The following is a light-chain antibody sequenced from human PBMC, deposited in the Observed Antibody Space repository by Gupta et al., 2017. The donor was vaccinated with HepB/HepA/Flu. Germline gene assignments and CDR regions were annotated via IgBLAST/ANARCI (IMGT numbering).Light chain of an antibody. J-gene: IGLJ3*02. CDR2: DVS. Sequence: QSALTQLRSVSGSPGQSVTISCTGTSSDVGGYNYVSWYQQHPNKAPKLMIYDVSKRPSGVPDRFSGSKSGNTASLTISGLQAEDEADYYCCSYAGSLWVFGGGTKLTVL. V-gene: IGLV2-11*01. CDR1: SSDVGGYNY. CDR3: CSYAGSLWV.